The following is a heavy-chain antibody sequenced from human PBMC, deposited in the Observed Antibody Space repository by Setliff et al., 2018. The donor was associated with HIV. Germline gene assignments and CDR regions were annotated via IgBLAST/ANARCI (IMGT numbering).Heavy chain of an antibody. J-gene: IGHJ4*02. CDR2: VYSSGGT. CDR1: GGSISSGSYY. CDR3: ARYDILAGFPDY. V-gene: IGHV4-61*02. D-gene: IGHD3-9*01. Sequence: PSETLSLTCTVSGGSISSGSYYWSWIRQPAGKGLEWIGRVYSSGGTNYNPSLKSRVTMSVDTSKNQFPLKLSSVTAADTAVYYCARYDILAGFPDYWGQGTLVTVSS.